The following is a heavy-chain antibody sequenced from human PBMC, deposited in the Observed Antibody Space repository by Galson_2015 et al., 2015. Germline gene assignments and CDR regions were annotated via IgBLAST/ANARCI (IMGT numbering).Heavy chain of an antibody. V-gene: IGHV1-3*04. J-gene: IGHJ4*02. CDR3: ARGLGIVVMAAPIGY. Sequence: QSGAEVKKPGESLKISCKASGYSFTSYGIHWVRQAPGQRLEWMAWINTGNGNTKYSQKFQDRVTVTRDTSASTVYMELSSLTSDDTAVYFCARGLGIVVMAAPIGYWGQGTLVTVSS. CDR2: INTGNGNT. CDR1: GYSFTSYG. D-gene: IGHD2-8*01.